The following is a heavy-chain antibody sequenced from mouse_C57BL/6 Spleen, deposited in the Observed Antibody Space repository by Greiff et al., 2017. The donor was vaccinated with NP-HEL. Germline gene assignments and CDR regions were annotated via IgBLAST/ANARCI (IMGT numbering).Heavy chain of an antibody. CDR2: IYPGDGDT. Sequence: VQLQQSGAELVKPGASVKISCKASGYAFSSYWMNWVKQRPGKGLEWIGQIYPGDGDTNYNGKFKGKATLTADKSSSTAYMQLSSLTSEDSAVYFCARDRLRPAMDYWGQGTSVTVSS. CDR1: GYAFSSYW. J-gene: IGHJ4*01. V-gene: IGHV1-80*01. CDR3: ARDRLRPAMDY. D-gene: IGHD2-4*01.